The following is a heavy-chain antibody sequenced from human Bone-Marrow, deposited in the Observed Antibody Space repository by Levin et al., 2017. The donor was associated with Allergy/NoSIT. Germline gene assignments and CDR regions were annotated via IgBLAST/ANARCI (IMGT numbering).Heavy chain of an antibody. J-gene: IGHJ4*02. CDR2: IGGSGGTT. D-gene: IGHD3-22*01. CDR3: SSLPGDYETSDYYFDS. V-gene: IGHV3-23*01. Sequence: LSLTCAASGFPFSNYAMTWVRQAPGKGLEWVSTIGGSGGTTYYADSVKGRFTISRDNSKNTLYLQMNSLRAEDTALYYCSSLPGDYETSDYYFDSWGQGTLVSVSS. CDR1: GFPFSNYA.